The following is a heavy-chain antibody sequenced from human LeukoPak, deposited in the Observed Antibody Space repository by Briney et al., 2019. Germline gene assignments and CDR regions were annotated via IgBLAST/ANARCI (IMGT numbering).Heavy chain of an antibody. CDR2: MNPINGNT. V-gene: IGHV1-8*01. D-gene: IGHD3-10*01. J-gene: IGHJ5*02. Sequence: ASVKVSCKATGFTFTNYDINWVRQATGQGLKWMGWMNPINGNTGYAQKFQGRVTMTRDTSISTAYMELRSLTSEDTAAYYCVRDGEGVAISVNYWFAPWGQGTLVTVSS. CDR1: GFTFTNYD. CDR3: VRDGEGVAISVNYWFAP.